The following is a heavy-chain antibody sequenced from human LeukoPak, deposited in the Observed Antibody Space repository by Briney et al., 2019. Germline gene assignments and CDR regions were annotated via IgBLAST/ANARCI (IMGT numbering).Heavy chain of an antibody. Sequence: GASVKVSCKASGGTFSSYAISWVRQAPGQGLEWMGGIIPIFGTANYAQKFQGRVTITADESTSTAYMELSRLRSEDTAVYYCAGDYSKRGMDWFDPWGQGTLVTVSS. CDR2: IIPIFGTA. CDR1: GGTFSSYA. D-gene: IGHD4-11*01. J-gene: IGHJ5*02. CDR3: AGDYSKRGMDWFDP. V-gene: IGHV1-69*13.